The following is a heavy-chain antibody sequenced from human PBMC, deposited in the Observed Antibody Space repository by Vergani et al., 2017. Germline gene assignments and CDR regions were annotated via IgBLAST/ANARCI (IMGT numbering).Heavy chain of an antibody. CDR1: GGSISSSSYY. V-gene: IGHV4-39*07. CDR2: IYYSGST. CDR3: ARAVVVVAATLRLHSNFDY. D-gene: IGHD2-15*01. J-gene: IGHJ4*02. Sequence: QLQLQESGPGLVKPSETLSLTCTVSGGSISSSSYYWGWIRQPPGKGLEWIGSIYYSGSTYYNPSLKSRVTISVDTSKNQFSLKLSPVTAADTAVYYCARAVVVVAATLRLHSNFDYWGQGTLVTVSS.